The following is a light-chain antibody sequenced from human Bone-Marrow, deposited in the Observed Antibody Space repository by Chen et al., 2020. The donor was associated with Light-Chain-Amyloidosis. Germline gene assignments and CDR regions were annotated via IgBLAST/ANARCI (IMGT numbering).Light chain of an antibody. V-gene: IGLV2-14*01. CDR1: SSDVGGDNH. CDR3: SSYTITNTLV. Sequence: QSARTQPPPLSGSPGLSTTTPRTGPSSDVGGDNHVSWYQQHPDKAPKLMIYEVTNRPSWAPDRFSGSKSDNTASLTISGLQTEDEADYFCSSYTITNTLVFGSGTRVTVL. J-gene: IGLJ1*01. CDR2: EVT.